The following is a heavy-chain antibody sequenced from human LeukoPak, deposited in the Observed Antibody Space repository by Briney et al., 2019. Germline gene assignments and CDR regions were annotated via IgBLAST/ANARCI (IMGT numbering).Heavy chain of an antibody. CDR2: IYSDGST. CDR1: GFTFSTYW. D-gene: IGHD4-17*01. J-gene: IGHJ4*02. Sequence: PGGSLRLSCAASGFTFSTYWMSWVRQAPGKGLEWVSVIYSDGSTYYADSVKGRFTISRDNSRLYLQMNSLRADDTAVYYCSRDPTSTVTTGDYWGQGTLVTVSS. V-gene: IGHV3-53*01. CDR3: SRDPTSTVTTGDY.